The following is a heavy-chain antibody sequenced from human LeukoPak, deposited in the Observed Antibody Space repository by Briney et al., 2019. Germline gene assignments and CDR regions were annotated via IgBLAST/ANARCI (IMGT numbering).Heavy chain of an antibody. J-gene: IGHJ3*02. CDR3: ATPYKTTVTTSDAFDI. CDR1: GYTLTELS. D-gene: IGHD4-17*01. Sequence: ASVKVSCKVSGYTLTELSMHWVRQAPGKGLEWMGGFDPEDGETIYAQKFQGRVTMTEDTSTDTAYMELSSLRSEDTAVYYCATPYKTTVTTSDAFDIWGQGTMVTVSS. V-gene: IGHV1-24*01. CDR2: FDPEDGET.